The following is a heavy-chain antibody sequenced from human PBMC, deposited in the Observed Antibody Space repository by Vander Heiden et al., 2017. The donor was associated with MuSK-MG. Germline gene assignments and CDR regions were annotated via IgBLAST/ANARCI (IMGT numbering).Heavy chain of an antibody. D-gene: IGHD6-13*01. Sequence: QVPLVQSGAEVKKPGSSVKVSCKASGGTFSSYAISWVRQAPGQGLEWMGGIIPIFGTASYAQKFQGRVTITADESTSTAYRELSSLRSEDTAVYYCAREALGIAAAGTPSLFDYWGQGTLVTVSS. CDR1: GGTFSSYA. CDR3: AREALGIAAAGTPSLFDY. CDR2: IIPIFGTA. V-gene: IGHV1-69*01. J-gene: IGHJ4*02.